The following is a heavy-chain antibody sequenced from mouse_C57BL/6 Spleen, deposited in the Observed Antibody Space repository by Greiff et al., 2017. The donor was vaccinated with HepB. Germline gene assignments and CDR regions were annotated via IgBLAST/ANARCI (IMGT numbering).Heavy chain of an antibody. CDR3: ARGGLRRGDYAMDY. Sequence: EVNVVESGGGLVKPGGSLKPSCAASGFTFSSYAMSWVRQTPEKRLEWVATISDGGSYTYYPDNVKGRFTISRDNAKNNLYLQMSHLKSEDTAMYYCARGGLRRGDYAMDYWGQGTSVTVSS. J-gene: IGHJ4*01. V-gene: IGHV5-4*03. CDR1: GFTFSSYA. CDR2: ISDGGSYT. D-gene: IGHD2-4*01.